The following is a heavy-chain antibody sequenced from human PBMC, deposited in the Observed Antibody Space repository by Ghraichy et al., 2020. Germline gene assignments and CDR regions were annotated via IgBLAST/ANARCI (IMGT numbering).Heavy chain of an antibody. V-gene: IGHV3-48*01. J-gene: IGHJ4*02. CDR3: ARDPMLGYSGYDFPHHFDY. CDR1: GFTFSSYS. Sequence: GGSLRLSCAASGFTFSSYSMNWVRQAPGKGLEWVSYISSSSSTIYYADSVKGRFTISRDNAKNSLYLQKNSLRAEDTAVYYCARDPMLGYSGYDFPHHFDYWGQGTLVTVSS. CDR2: ISSSSSTI. D-gene: IGHD5-12*01.